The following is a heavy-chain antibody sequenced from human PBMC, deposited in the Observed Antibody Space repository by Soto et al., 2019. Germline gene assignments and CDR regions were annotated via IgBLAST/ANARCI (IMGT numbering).Heavy chain of an antibody. Sequence: EVQLVESGGDLVQPGGSLRLSCAASGFTFSDFWMSWVRQAPGKGLDWVANIKHDGSEKYYVDSVEGRFTISRDNTKDSLYLQMNSLRAEDTAVYYCVRGGSWGPDFWGQGTLVTVSS. V-gene: IGHV3-7*01. CDR3: VRGGSWGPDF. CDR2: IKHDGSEK. J-gene: IGHJ4*02. CDR1: GFTFSDFW. D-gene: IGHD2-15*01.